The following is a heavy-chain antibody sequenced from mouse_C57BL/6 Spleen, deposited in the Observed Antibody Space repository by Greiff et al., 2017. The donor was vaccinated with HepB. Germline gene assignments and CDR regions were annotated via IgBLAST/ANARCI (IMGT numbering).Heavy chain of an antibody. CDR1: GYTFTDYE. J-gene: IGHJ2*01. Sequence: QVQLKESGAELVRPGASVTLSCKASGYTFTDYEMHWVKQTPVHGLEWIGAIDPETGGTAYNQKFKGKAILTADKSSSTAYMELRSLTSEDSAVYYCTREAITPGFDYWGQGTTLTVSS. V-gene: IGHV1-15*01. CDR3: TREAITPGFDY. D-gene: IGHD1-1*01. CDR2: IDPETGGT.